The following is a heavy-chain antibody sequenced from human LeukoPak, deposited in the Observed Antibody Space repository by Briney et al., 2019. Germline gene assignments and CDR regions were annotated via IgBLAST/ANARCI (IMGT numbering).Heavy chain of an antibody. CDR1: GFIFSNYN. CDR2: ISFSGNYI. J-gene: IGHJ4*02. V-gene: IGHV3-21*01. Sequence: KPGGSLRLSCAASGFIFSNYNMNWVRQAPGKGLEWVSSISFSGNYIYYADSVRGRITLSRDNAKNSLFLQMNSLRAEDTAVYYCARRASTERGHSYGLDYWGQGTLVTVSS. CDR3: ARRASTERGHSYGLDY. D-gene: IGHD5-18*01.